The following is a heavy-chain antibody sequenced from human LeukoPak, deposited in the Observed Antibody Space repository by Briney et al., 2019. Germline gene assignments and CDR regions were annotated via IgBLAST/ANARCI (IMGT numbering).Heavy chain of an antibody. D-gene: IGHD4-17*01. CDR1: GGSIRSYY. Sequence: SETLSLTCTVSGGSIRSYYWSWIRLPPGKGLGWIGYIYYIGITKYNPSLKSRVTISVDTSRNQVSLKLNSVTAADTAVYYCARRQDYADYDLGAFDIWGQGTMVTVSS. CDR3: ARRQDYADYDLGAFDI. CDR2: IYYIGIT. J-gene: IGHJ3*02. V-gene: IGHV4-59*01.